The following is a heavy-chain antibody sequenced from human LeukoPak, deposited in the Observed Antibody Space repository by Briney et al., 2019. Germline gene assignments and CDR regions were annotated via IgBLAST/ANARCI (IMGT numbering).Heavy chain of an antibody. V-gene: IGHV1-69*05. Sequence: GASVKVSCKASGGTFSSYAISWVRQAPGQGLEWMGGIIPIFGTANYAQKFQGRVTITTDESTSAAYMELSSLRSEDTAVYYCARDSSVVGATSRYFDHWGQGTLVTVSS. D-gene: IGHD1-26*01. CDR3: ARDSSVVGATSRYFDH. CDR2: IIPIFGTA. J-gene: IGHJ4*02. CDR1: GGTFSSYA.